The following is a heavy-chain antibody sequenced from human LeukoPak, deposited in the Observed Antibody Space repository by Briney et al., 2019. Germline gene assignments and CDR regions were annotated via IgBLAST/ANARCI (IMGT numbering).Heavy chain of an antibody. D-gene: IGHD3-22*01. CDR1: GYTFAGYY. CDR2: INPNSGGT. V-gene: IGHV1-2*02. Sequence: VASVKASCKASGYTFAGYYMHWVRQAPGQGLEWMGWINPNSGGTNYAQKFQGRVTMTRDTSISTAYMELSRLRSDDTAVYYCARALSSGSPLGYWGQGTLVTVSS. CDR3: ARALSSGSPLGY. J-gene: IGHJ4*02.